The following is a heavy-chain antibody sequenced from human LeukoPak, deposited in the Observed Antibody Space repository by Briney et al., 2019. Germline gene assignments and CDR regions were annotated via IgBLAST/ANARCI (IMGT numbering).Heavy chain of an antibody. Sequence: GGSLRLSCAASGFTFSSYAMSWVRQAPGKGLEWVSAISGSGGSTYYADSVKGRFTISRDNSKNTLYPQMNSLRAEDTAVYYCAKAPRTHSSGWYNLHFDYWGQGTLVTVSS. V-gene: IGHV3-23*01. CDR2: ISGSGGST. CDR1: GFTFSSYA. CDR3: AKAPRTHSSGWYNLHFDY. J-gene: IGHJ4*02. D-gene: IGHD6-19*01.